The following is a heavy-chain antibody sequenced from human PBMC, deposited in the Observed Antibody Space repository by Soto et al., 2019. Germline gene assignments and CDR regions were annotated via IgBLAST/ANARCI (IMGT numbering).Heavy chain of an antibody. D-gene: IGHD4-17*01. CDR3: ARDSLVSSRLSPYGDKCDY. Sequence: ASVKVSCTASAYTFTSYAIHWARQAPGQRLEWMGWINAGNGNTKYSQKFQGRVTITRDTSARTAYMELSSLRSEDTAVYYCARDSLVSSRLSPYGDKCDYWGQGTLVTVSS. J-gene: IGHJ4*02. V-gene: IGHV1-3*01. CDR2: INAGNGNT. CDR1: AYTFTSYA.